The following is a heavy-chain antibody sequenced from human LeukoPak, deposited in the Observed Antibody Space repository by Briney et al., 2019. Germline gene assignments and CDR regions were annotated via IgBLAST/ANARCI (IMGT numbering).Heavy chain of an antibody. Sequence: PSETLSLTCTVSGGSISSYYWSWIRQPPGKGLEWIGYIYYSGSTNYNPSLKSRVTISVDTSKNQFSLKLSSVTAADTAVYYCARGGSLRPPIHFDYWGQGTLVTVSS. J-gene: IGHJ4*02. CDR1: GGSISSYY. CDR2: IYYSGST. D-gene: IGHD6-13*01. V-gene: IGHV4-59*01. CDR3: ARGGSLRPPIHFDY.